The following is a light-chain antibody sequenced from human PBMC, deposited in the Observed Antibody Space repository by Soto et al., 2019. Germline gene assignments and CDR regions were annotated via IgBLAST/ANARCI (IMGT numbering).Light chain of an antibody. CDR1: QSVSTK. Sequence: EIVMTQSPATLSVSPGERATLSCRASQSVSTKLAWYRHKPGQAPRLLIYGASTRATGIPARFSGSGSGTEFTLTINSLQSVDFAVYYCQQYKNWPHFTFGPGTTVDIK. CDR2: GAS. CDR3: QQYKNWPHFT. V-gene: IGKV3-15*01. J-gene: IGKJ3*01.